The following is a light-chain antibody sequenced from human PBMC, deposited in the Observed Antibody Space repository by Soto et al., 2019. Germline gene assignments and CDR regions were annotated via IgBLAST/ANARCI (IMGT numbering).Light chain of an antibody. CDR3: QQYNSYWT. Sequence: DIPMPQSPSSLSASVGDRVTITCRASQSISSYLNWYQQQPGKAPNLLIYAASSLQSGVPSRFSGSGSGTEFTLTISSLKPDDFATDYCQQYNSYWTFGQGTKVDIK. CDR2: AAS. CDR1: QSISSY. V-gene: IGKV1-5*01. J-gene: IGKJ1*01.